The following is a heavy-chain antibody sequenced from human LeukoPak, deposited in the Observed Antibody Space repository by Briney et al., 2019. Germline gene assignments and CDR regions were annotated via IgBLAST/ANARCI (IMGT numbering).Heavy chain of an antibody. J-gene: IGHJ4*02. CDR3: AREGYSSRRLTG. Sequence: GGSLRLSCAASGFTFSNYAMHWVRQAPGKGLEWVAVISYDGSNKYYADSVEGRFTISRDNAKNSLYLQMNSLGAEDTAVYYCAREGYSSRRLTGWGQGTLVTVSS. CDR2: ISYDGSNK. CDR1: GFTFSNYA. V-gene: IGHV3-30*04. D-gene: IGHD6-13*01.